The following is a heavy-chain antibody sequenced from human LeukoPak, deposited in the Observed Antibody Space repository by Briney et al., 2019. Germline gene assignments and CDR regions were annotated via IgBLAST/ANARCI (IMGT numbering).Heavy chain of an antibody. V-gene: IGHV4-38-2*01. Sequence: SETLSLTCAVSGYSISSGYYWGWIRQLPGKGLEWIGSIYHSGSTYYNPSLKSRVTISVDTSKNQFSLKLSSVTAADTAVYYCARSPQWLVQTDYWGQGTLVTVSS. CDR2: IYHSGST. CDR3: ARSPQWLVQTDY. J-gene: IGHJ4*02. CDR1: GYSISSGYY. D-gene: IGHD6-19*01.